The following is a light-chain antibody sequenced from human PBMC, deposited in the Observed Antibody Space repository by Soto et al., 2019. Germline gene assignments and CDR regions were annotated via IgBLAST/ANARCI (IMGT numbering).Light chain of an antibody. V-gene: IGKV3-20*01. CDR2: DAS. CDR3: QQYARSPLA. CDR1: QNVARNY. Sequence: EIVLTQSPGTLSLSPGERATLSCRASQNVARNYLAWYQQRPGQAPRLLIYDASTRATGIPDRFSGSGSGTDVPLTISRLEPEDFAVYFCQQYARSPLAFGGGTKVDI. J-gene: IGKJ4*01.